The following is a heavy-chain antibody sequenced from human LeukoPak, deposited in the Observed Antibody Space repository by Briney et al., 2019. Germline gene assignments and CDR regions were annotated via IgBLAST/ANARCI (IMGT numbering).Heavy chain of an antibody. Sequence: GGSLRLSCAASGFSFRSFEVSWVRQAPGKGLECIAYISSASGTIYHADSVKGRFTISRDNANNSLYPQMNSLRAEDTATYYCARSTELSDPYFYYGMDVWGQGTTVTVSS. CDR3: ARSTELSDPYFYYGMDV. V-gene: IGHV3-48*03. J-gene: IGHJ6*02. CDR2: ISSASGTI. CDR1: GFSFRSFE. D-gene: IGHD1-26*01.